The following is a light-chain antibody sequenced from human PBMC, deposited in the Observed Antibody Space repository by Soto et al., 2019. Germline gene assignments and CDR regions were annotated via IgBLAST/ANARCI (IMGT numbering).Light chain of an antibody. Sequence: QSALTQPASVSGSPGQSITISCTGTSSAVGAYDYVSWYQQYPGKAPKLMIYDVTDRPSGVSDRFFGSKSGNTASLTISGLQAEDEADYYCSSYTSGSTPYVFGTGTKLTVL. CDR3: SSYTSGSTPYV. CDR1: SSAVGAYDY. V-gene: IGLV2-14*03. J-gene: IGLJ1*01. CDR2: DVT.